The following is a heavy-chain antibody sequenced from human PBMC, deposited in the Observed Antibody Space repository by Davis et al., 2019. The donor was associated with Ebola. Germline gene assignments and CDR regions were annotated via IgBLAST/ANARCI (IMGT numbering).Heavy chain of an antibody. J-gene: IGHJ4*02. V-gene: IGHV1-2*02. CDR1: GYTFTGYY. Sequence: ASVKVSCKASGYTFTGYYMHWVRQAPGQGLEWMGWINPNSGGTNYAQKFQGRVTMTRNTSISTAYMELSSLRSEDTAVYYCARGQWWEPFDYWGQGTLVTVSS. CDR2: INPNSGGT. D-gene: IGHD2-15*01. CDR3: ARGQWWEPFDY.